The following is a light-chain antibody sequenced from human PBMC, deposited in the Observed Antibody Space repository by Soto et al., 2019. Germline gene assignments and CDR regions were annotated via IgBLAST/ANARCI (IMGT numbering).Light chain of an antibody. Sequence: QSALTQPRSVSGSPGQSVTIYCTGTSSDVDGYNYVSWYQHHPGKAPKLMIFDVSQRPSGVPDRFSGSKSGNAASLTISGLRAEDEADYYCCSYAGNYPVLFGGGTKLTVL. CDR3: CSYAGNYPVL. CDR1: SSDVDGYNY. J-gene: IGLJ3*02. CDR2: DVS. V-gene: IGLV2-11*01.